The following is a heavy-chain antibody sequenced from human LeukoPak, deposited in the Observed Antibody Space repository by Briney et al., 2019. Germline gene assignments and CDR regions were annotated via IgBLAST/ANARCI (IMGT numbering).Heavy chain of an antibody. Sequence: GGPLRLSCAASGFTFSGYSMNWVRQAPGKGLEWVSHISSSSSTIYYADSVKGRFTISRDNAKNSLYLQMNSLRAEDTAVYYCAREIGSSWSNWFDPWGQGTLVTVSS. CDR1: GFTFSGYS. D-gene: IGHD6-13*01. J-gene: IGHJ5*02. CDR2: ISSSSSTI. V-gene: IGHV3-48*01. CDR3: AREIGSSWSNWFDP.